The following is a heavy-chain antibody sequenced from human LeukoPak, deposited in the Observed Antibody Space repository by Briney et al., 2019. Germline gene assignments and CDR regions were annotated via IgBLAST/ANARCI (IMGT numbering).Heavy chain of an antibody. J-gene: IGHJ6*03. CDR2: INPNSGGT. CDR3: ARAGRYGSGSYPFGYYYYMDV. Sequence: ASVKVSCKASGYTFTSYDINWVRQATGQGLEWMGWINPNSGGTNYEQKFQGRVTMARDTSISTAYMELSRLRSDDTAVYYCARAGRYGSGSYPFGYYYYMDVWGKGTTVTISS. CDR1: GYTFTSYD. V-gene: IGHV1-2*02. D-gene: IGHD3-10*01.